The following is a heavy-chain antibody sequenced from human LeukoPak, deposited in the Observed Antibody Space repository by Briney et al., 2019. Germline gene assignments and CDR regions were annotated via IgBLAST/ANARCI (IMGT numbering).Heavy chain of an antibody. CDR2: VHYSGST. CDR3: ARQLYVSGSYYAPMDV. Sequence: SETLSLTCSVSGGSISSSSYFWGWIRQPPGKGLEWIASVHYSGSTYYNPSLKSRVTISVDTSKNQFSLKLSSVTAADTAVYFCARQLYVSGSYYAPMDVWGKGTTVAISS. J-gene: IGHJ6*03. D-gene: IGHD3-10*01. CDR1: GGSISSSSYF. V-gene: IGHV4-39*01.